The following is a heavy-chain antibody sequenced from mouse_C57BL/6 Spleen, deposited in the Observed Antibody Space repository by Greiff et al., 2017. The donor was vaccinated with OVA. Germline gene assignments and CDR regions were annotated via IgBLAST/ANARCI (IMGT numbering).Heavy chain of an antibody. CDR2: IDPSDSYT. V-gene: IGHV1-59*01. D-gene: IGHD4-1*01. J-gene: IGHJ2*01. CDR3: ARWGGLGRADY. Sequence: QVQLQQPGAELVRPGTSVKLSCKASGYTFTSYWMHRVKQRPGQGLEWIGVIDPSDSYTNYNQKFKGKATLTVDTSSSTAYMQLSSLTSEDAAVYYCARWGGLGRADYWGQGTTLTVSS. CDR1: GYTFTSYW.